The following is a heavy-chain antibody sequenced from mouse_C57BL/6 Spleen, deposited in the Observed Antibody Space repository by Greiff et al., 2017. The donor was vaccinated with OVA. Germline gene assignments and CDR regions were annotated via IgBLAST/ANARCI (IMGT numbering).Heavy chain of an antibody. CDR1: GYAFSSYW. CDR3: APYGGYYCAMDY. CDR2: IYPGDGDT. J-gene: IGHJ4*01. Sequence: QVQLQQSGAELVKPGASVKISCKASGYAFSSYWMNWVKQRPGKGLEWIGQIYPGDGDTNYNGKFKGQATLTADKSSSTAYMQLSSLTSEDSAVYFCAPYGGYYCAMDYWGQGTSVTVSS. V-gene: IGHV1-80*01. D-gene: IGHD1-1*01.